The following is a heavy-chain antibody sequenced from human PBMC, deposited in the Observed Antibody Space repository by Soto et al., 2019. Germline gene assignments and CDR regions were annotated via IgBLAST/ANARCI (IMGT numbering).Heavy chain of an antibody. CDR2: IWSDGSKK. CDR1: GFTFSSFG. CDR3: ARTYLTLLRGGTVGPKDY. J-gene: IGHJ4*02. V-gene: IGHV3-33*01. D-gene: IGHD3-10*01. Sequence: SLRLSCAASGFTFSSFGMHWVRQAPGKGLEWVAVIWSDGSKKYYADSVKGRFTISRDNSKNTLYLQMESLRAEDTASYFCARTYLTLLRGGTVGPKDYWGLGTLVTVSS.